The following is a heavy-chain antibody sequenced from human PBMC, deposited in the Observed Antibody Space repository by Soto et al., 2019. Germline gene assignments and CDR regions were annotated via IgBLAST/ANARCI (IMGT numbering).Heavy chain of an antibody. CDR2: IKHSGST. CDR1: GGSFSGYY. CDR3: ARGWGRIFDY. V-gene: IGHV4-34*01. J-gene: IGHJ4*02. D-gene: IGHD7-27*01. Sequence: QVQLQQWGAGLLKPSETLSLTCAVYGGSFSGYYWNWIRQPPWKGLEWIGEIKHSGSTNYNPSLKSRVTISVDTSKNQFSLKLSSVTAADTAVYYCARGWGRIFDYWGQGTLVTVSS.